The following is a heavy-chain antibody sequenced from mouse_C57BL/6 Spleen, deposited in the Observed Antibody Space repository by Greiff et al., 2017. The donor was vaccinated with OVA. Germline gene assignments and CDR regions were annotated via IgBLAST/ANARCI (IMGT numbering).Heavy chain of an antibody. CDR2: INPNNGGT. Sequence: VQLQQSGPELVKPGASVKISCKASGYTFTDYYMNWVKQSHGKSLEWIGDINPNNGGTSYNQKFKGKATLTVDKSSSTAYIELRSLTSEDSAVYYCARSGASYYDYDSYFDYWGQGTTLTVSS. D-gene: IGHD2-4*01. V-gene: IGHV1-26*01. CDR1: GYTFTDYY. CDR3: ARSGASYYDYDSYFDY. J-gene: IGHJ2*01.